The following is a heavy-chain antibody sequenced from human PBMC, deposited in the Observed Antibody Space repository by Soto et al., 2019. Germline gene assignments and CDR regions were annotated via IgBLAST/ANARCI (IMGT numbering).Heavy chain of an antibody. Sequence: GGSLRLSCTVSGFDFGDYYMSWIRQAPGKGLEWVSYIDSGDGATYYTDSVKGRFTISRDNAKKTVYLQMSSLRVEDTALYYCVRPYYSSSWFPFDRWGQGTLVTVSS. CDR3: VRPYYSSSWFPFDR. CDR2: IDSGDGAT. CDR1: GFDFGDYY. V-gene: IGHV3-11*01. D-gene: IGHD6-13*01. J-gene: IGHJ4*02.